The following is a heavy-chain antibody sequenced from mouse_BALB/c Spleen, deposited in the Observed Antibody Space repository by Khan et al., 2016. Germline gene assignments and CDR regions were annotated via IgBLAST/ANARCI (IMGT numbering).Heavy chain of an antibody. Sequence: QVQLQQPGAELAKPGASVKMSCKASGYTFTSYWMHWVKQRPGQGLEWIGYINPSTGYTEYNQKFKDKATLTADKSSSTAYMQLSSLTSEDSAVYYCARYYDYAWFAYWVQGTLVTVSA. J-gene: IGHJ3*01. D-gene: IGHD2-4*01. V-gene: IGHV1-7*01. CDR2: INPSTGYT. CDR3: ARYYDYAWFAY. CDR1: GYTFTSYW.